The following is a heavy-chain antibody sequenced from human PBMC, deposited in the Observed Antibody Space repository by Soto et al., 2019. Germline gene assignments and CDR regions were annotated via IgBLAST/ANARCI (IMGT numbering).Heavy chain of an antibody. CDR2: VSIGGST. V-gene: IGHV3-23*01. CDR1: GFTFSSYA. CDR3: AKRRGAGGHFDY. J-gene: IGHJ4*02. Sequence: PGGSLRLSCAASGFTFSSYAMGWVRQGPGEGLEWVAVVSIGGSTHYADSVRGRFIISRDNSKNTLSLQMNSLTAEDTAVYFCAKRRGAGGHFDYWGQGALVTVSS. D-gene: IGHD2-15*01.